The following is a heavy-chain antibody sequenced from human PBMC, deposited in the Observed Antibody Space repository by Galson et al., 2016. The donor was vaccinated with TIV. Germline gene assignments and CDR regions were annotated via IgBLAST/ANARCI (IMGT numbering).Heavy chain of an antibody. D-gene: IGHD3-16*01. CDR2: TFYRSKWYN. Sequence: CAISGDSVSSNSAAWNWLRQSPSRGLEWLGRTFYRSKWYNDYAPSVKGRMTINPDTSKNQFSLQLNSVTPEDTAVYYCARATPSVFGIIMTLDSWGQGTLVTVSS. J-gene: IGHJ4*02. CDR1: GDSVSSNSAA. CDR3: ARATPSVFGIIMTLDS. V-gene: IGHV6-1*01.